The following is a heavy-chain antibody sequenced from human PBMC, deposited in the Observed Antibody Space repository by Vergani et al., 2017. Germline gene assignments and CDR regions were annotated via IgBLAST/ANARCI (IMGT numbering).Heavy chain of an antibody. CDR3: ARRIVGATGAEYFQH. J-gene: IGHJ1*01. Sequence: QVQLQESGPGLVTPSETLSLTCTVSGGSISSSNYYWGWIRQPPGKGLEWLATVFYNGATQYNPSLQSRVTISVDTSKNQFSLKLSSVTAADTAVYYCARRIVGATGAEYFQHWGQGTLVTVSS. CDR2: VFYNGAT. CDR1: GGSISSSNYY. V-gene: IGHV4-39*07. D-gene: IGHD1-26*01.